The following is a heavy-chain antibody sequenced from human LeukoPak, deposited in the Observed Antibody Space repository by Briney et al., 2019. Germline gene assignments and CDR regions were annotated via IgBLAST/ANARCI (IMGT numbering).Heavy chain of an antibody. Sequence: PSETLSLTCTVSGGSISSGDYYWSWIRQPPGKGLEWIGYIYYSGSIYYNPSLKSRVTISVDTSKNLFSLKLSSVTAADTAVYYCARAGLGIYDILTGYSSMPYYFDYWGQGTLVTVSS. CDR3: ARAGLGIYDILTGYSSMPYYFDY. J-gene: IGHJ4*02. CDR2: IYYSGSI. V-gene: IGHV4-30-4*01. D-gene: IGHD3-9*01. CDR1: GGSISSGDYY.